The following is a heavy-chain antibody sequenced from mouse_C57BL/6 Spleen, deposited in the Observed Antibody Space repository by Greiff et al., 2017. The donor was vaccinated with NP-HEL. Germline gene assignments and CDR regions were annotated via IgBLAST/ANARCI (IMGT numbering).Heavy chain of an antibody. J-gene: IGHJ3*01. CDR3: ARLDDGYEWFAY. CDR1: GYTFTDYY. CDR2: INPNNGGT. Sequence: VQLQQSGPELVKPGASVKISRKASGYTFTDYYMNWVKQSHGKSLEWIGDINPNNGGTSYNQKFKGKATLTVDKSSSTAYMELRSLTSEDSAVYYCARLDDGYEWFAYWGQGTLVTVSA. V-gene: IGHV1-26*01. D-gene: IGHD2-3*01.